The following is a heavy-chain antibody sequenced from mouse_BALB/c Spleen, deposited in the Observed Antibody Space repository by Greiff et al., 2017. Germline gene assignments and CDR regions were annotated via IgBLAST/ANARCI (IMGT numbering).Heavy chain of an antibody. CDR2: ISSGGSYT. J-gene: IGHJ4*01. Sequence: EVKLMESGGGLVKPGGSLKLSCAASGFTFSSYTMSWVRQTPEKRLEWVATISSGGSYTYYPDSVKGRFTISRDNAKNTLYLQMSSLKSEDTAMYYCTRDGYYDYDEGDYYAMDYWGQGTSVTVSS. CDR1: GFTFSSYT. CDR3: TRDGYYDYDEGDYYAMDY. V-gene: IGHV5-6-4*01. D-gene: IGHD2-4*01.